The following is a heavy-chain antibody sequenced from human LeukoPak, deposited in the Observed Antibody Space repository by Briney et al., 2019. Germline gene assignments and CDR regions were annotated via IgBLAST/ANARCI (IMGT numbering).Heavy chain of an antibody. Sequence: SETLSLTCTVSGGSISNYYWSWIRQPAGKGLEWIGRIYSSGSTTYNPSLRSRVTMSVDTSKNQFSLKMSSVTAADTAVYYCARGIAAAPERAFDIWGQGTVVTVSS. D-gene: IGHD6-13*01. V-gene: IGHV4-4*07. CDR2: IYSSGST. CDR3: ARGIAAAPERAFDI. J-gene: IGHJ3*02. CDR1: GGSISNYY.